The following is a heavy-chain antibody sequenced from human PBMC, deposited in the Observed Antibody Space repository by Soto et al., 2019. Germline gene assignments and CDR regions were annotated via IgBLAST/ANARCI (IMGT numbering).Heavy chain of an antibody. CDR1: GFTFSSYG. J-gene: IGHJ4*02. D-gene: IGHD5-18*01. CDR3: AKDNTAMVTGGG. Sequence: QVQLVESGGGVVQPGRSLRLSCAASGFTFSSYGMHWVRQAPGKGLEWVAVISYDGSNKYYADSVKGRFTISRDNSKNTLYLQMNSLRAGDTAVYYCAKDNTAMVTGGGWGQGTLVTVSS. V-gene: IGHV3-30*18. CDR2: ISYDGSNK.